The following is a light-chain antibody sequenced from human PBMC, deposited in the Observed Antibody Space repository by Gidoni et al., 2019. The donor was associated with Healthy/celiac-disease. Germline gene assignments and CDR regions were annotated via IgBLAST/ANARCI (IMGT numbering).Light chain of an antibody. CDR3: MQALQTPPFT. J-gene: IGKJ3*01. V-gene: IGKV2-28*01. CDR2: LAS. CDR1: PSLLHSNGYSY. Sequence: DIVMTQSPLSLPVTPGEPASISCRSSPSLLHSNGYSYLDGYLQKPGQSPQLLIYLASNRASGVPDRFSGSGSGTDFTLKISRVEAEDVGVYYCMQALQTPPFTFGPGTKVDIK.